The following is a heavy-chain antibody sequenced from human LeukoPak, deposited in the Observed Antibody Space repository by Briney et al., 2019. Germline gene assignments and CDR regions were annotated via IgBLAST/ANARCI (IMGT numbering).Heavy chain of an antibody. V-gene: IGHV4-31*03. CDR3: ARGAARSGYLFDY. Sequence: SSETLSLTCTVSGGSISSGGYYWSWIRQHPGKGLEWIGYIYYSGSTYYNPSLKSRVTISVDTSKNQFSLKLSSVTAADTAVYYCARGAARSGYLFDYWGQGTLVTVSS. D-gene: IGHD3-22*01. J-gene: IGHJ4*02. CDR1: GGSISSGGYY. CDR2: IYYSGST.